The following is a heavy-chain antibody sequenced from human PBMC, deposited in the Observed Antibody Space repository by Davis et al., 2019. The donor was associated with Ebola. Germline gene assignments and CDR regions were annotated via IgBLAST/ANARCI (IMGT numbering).Heavy chain of an antibody. Sequence: PSETLSLTCTVSGGSISSSSYYWGWIRQPPGKGLEWIGSIYYSGSTYYNPSLKSRVTISVDTSKNQFSLKLSSVTAADTAVYYCARGPLVRLLYWGQGTLVTVSS. V-gene: IGHV4-39*07. CDR1: GGSISSSSYY. J-gene: IGHJ4*02. CDR2: IYYSGST. D-gene: IGHD2/OR15-2a*01. CDR3: ARGPLVRLLY.